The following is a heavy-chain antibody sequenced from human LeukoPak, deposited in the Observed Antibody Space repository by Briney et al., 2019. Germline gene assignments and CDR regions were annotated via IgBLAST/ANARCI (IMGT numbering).Heavy chain of an antibody. V-gene: IGHV3-23*01. J-gene: IGHJ4*02. CDR3: ARDIELSC. CDR1: GFTFSDSA. Sequence: GGSPRLSCEASGFTFSDSAMSWARQASGRGLEWVSLISASGGNSYYADSVKGRFTVSRDSSKNTLHLQMNSLRAEDTAVYYCARDIELSCWGQGTLVTVSS. CDR2: ISASGGNS. D-gene: IGHD1-26*01.